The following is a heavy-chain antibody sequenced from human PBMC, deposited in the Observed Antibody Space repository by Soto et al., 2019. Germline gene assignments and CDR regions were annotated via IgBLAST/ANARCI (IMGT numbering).Heavy chain of an antibody. Sequence: VQLVESGGGVVQPGRSLRLSCAASGFTFSSYGMHWVRQAPGKGLEWVAVISYDGSNKYYADSVKGRFTISRDNSKNTLYLQMNSLRAEDTAVYYCAKQDYGDRYWYFDLWGRGTLVTVSS. J-gene: IGHJ2*01. V-gene: IGHV3-30*18. CDR1: GFTFSSYG. CDR2: ISYDGSNK. CDR3: AKQDYGDRYWYFDL. D-gene: IGHD4-17*01.